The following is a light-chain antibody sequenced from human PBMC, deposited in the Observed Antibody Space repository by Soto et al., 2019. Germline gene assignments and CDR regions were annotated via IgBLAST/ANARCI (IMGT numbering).Light chain of an antibody. Sequence: QSALTQPASVSGSPGQSITISCTGTSTDVGDYDYVSWYQQHPGKAPKLMIYDVSNRPSGVSNRFSGSKSGNTASLTISGLQAEDEADYYCSSFTSSFTLVFGTGTKVTVL. V-gene: IGLV2-14*01. CDR1: STDVGDYDY. CDR2: DVS. CDR3: SSFTSSFTLV. J-gene: IGLJ1*01.